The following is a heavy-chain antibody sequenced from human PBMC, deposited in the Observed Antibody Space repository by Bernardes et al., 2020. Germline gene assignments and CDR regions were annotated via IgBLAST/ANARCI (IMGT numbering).Heavy chain of an antibody. CDR3: VKDQYCGSTSCYTPFDY. V-gene: IGHV3-64D*06. J-gene: IGHJ4*02. Sequence: GGSLRLSCSVSGFTFSRYSMHWVRQAPGKGLEYVSTISSNGGSTYYADSVKGRFTISRDNSKNTLYLQMTSLRAEDTAVYYCVKDQYCGSTSCYTPFDYWGQGTVVTVSS. CDR2: ISSNGGST. D-gene: IGHD2-2*02. CDR1: GFTFSRYS.